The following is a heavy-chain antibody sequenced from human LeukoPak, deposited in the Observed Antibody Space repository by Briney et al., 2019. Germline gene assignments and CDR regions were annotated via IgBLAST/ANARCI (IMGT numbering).Heavy chain of an antibody. Sequence: GGSLRLSCAASGFTFSSYGMHWVRQAPGKGLEWVAVISYDGSNKYYADSVKGRFTISRDNSKNTVFLQMNSLRAEDTAVYYCATGDSSGYYYGKHWGQGTLVTVSS. CDR2: ISYDGSNK. D-gene: IGHD3-22*01. CDR3: ATGDSSGYYYGKH. J-gene: IGHJ1*01. CDR1: GFTFSSYG. V-gene: IGHV3-30*03.